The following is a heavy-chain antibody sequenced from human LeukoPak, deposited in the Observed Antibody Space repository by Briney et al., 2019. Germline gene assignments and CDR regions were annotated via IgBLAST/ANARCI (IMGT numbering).Heavy chain of an antibody. CDR3: ATHIVVVPAAIGWFDP. CDR2: IKQDGSEK. J-gene: IGHJ5*02. V-gene: IGHV3-7*01. Sequence: GGSLRLSCAASGFTFSSYWMSWVRPAPGKGLEWVANIKQDGSEKYYVDSVKGRFTISRDNAKNSLYLQMNSLRAEDTAVYYCATHIVVVPAAIGWFDPWGQGTLVTVSS. CDR1: GFTFSSYW. D-gene: IGHD2-2*02.